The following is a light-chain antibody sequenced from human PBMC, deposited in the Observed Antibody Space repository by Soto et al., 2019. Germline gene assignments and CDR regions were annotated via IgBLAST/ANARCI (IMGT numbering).Light chain of an antibody. Sequence: EIVLTQSPATLPLSPGERATLSCRASQSVSDYLAWYQQKPGQPPRLLIYDASNRATGIPARFSGSGSGTGFSLTISSLEPEDVAVYYCQQRSDWPPITFGQGTRLEMK. V-gene: IGKV3-11*01. CDR2: DAS. J-gene: IGKJ5*01. CDR1: QSVSDY. CDR3: QQRSDWPPIT.